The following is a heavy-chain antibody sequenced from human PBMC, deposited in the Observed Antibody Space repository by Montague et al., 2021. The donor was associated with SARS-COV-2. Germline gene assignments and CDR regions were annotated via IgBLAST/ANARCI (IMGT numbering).Heavy chain of an antibody. CDR3: ARLRYYGGNSGFQGLVDS. D-gene: IGHD4-23*01. V-gene: IGHV4-39*01. CDR2: IYYSGST. Sequence: SETLSLTCIVSGGSISSSSYHWGWIRQPPGKGLEWIGTIYYSGSTYYNPSLKSRVTISVDTSKNQFSLKLSSVTAADTAVYYCARLRYYGGNSGFQGLVDSWGEGALVPFSS. CDR1: GGSISSSSYH. J-gene: IGHJ4*02.